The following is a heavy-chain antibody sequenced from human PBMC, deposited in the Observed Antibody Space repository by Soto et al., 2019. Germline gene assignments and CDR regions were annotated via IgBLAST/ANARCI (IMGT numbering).Heavy chain of an antibody. CDR1: GFTFSSYS. CDR3: AKLWTGVLAEDY. V-gene: IGHV3-21*01. J-gene: IGHJ4*02. D-gene: IGHD7-27*01. Sequence: EVQLVESGGGLVKPGGSLRLSCAASGFTFSSYSMNWVRQAPGKGLEWVSSISSSSSYIYYADSVKGRFTISRDNAKNSLYLQMTSLRAEDTAVYYCAKLWTGVLAEDYWGQGTLVTVSS. CDR2: ISSSSSYI.